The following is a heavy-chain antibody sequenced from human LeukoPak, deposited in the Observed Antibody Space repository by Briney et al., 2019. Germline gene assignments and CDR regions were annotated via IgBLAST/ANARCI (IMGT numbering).Heavy chain of an antibody. D-gene: IGHD3-22*01. CDR3: ARAGDTYYDGHAFDI. J-gene: IGHJ3*02. CDR1: GFTFSSYW. V-gene: IGHV3-7*01. Sequence: GGSLRLSCAASGFTFSSYWMSWVRQAPGKGLEWVANIKQDGSEKYYVGSVKGRFTISRDNAKNSLYLQMNSLRAEDTAVYYCARAGDTYYDGHAFDIWGQGTMVTVSS. CDR2: IKQDGSEK.